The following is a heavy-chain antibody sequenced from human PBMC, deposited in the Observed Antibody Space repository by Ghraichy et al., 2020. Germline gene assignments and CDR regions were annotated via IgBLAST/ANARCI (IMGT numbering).Heavy chain of an antibody. Sequence: GESLNISCKGSGYSFTSYWIGWVRQMPGKGLEWMGIIYPGDSDTRYSPSFQGQVTISADKSISTAYLQWSSLKASDTAMYYCARHARGDSSGWYGEFDYWGQGTLVTVSS. CDR1: GYSFTSYW. CDR2: IYPGDSDT. D-gene: IGHD6-19*01. V-gene: IGHV5-51*01. CDR3: ARHARGDSSGWYGEFDY. J-gene: IGHJ4*02.